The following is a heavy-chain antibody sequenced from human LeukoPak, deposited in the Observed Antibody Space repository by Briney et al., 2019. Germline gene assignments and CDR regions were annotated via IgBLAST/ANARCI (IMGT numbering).Heavy chain of an antibody. Sequence: GGSLRLSCAASGFTFSNYEMNWVRQAPGKGLEWVSYISRSGSSIAYADSVKGRFTISRDNAENSLYLQMNSLRAEDTAVYYCARDLTGAWGYYFDYWGQGTLVTVSS. V-gene: IGHV3-48*03. D-gene: IGHD7-27*01. J-gene: IGHJ4*02. CDR3: ARDLTGAWGYYFDY. CDR2: ISRSGSSI. CDR1: GFTFSNYE.